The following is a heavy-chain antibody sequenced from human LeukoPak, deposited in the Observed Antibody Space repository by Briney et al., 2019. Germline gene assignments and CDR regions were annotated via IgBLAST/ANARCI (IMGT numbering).Heavy chain of an antibody. CDR3: ASDGGPFDH. CDR2: IKQHGTEK. V-gene: IGHV3-7*01. D-gene: IGHD3-16*01. Sequence: PGGSLRLSCTASGIMFSGYWMSWVRQAPGKGLEWVANIKQHGTEKYYVDSVKGRFTISRDDAKKSVYLQMNSLRVEDTAVYYCASDGGPFDHWGQGILVTVVS. CDR1: GIMFSGYW. J-gene: IGHJ4*02.